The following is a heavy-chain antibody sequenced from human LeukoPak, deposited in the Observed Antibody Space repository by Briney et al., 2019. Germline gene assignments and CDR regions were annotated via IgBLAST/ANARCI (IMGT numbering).Heavy chain of an antibody. D-gene: IGHD6-6*01. CDR3: AKHRYSSSYSAFDI. Sequence: GGPLRLFCAAPAFTFRSYAMSWVRQAPRQGMQRVSTISPIGRTTNYAASVKPRFPISKDSSKTSLYLQMNSLRAEDTAVYYCAKHRYSSSYSAFDIWGQGTMVTVSS. J-gene: IGHJ3*02. V-gene: IGHV3-23*01. CDR2: ISPIGRTT. CDR1: AFTFRSYA.